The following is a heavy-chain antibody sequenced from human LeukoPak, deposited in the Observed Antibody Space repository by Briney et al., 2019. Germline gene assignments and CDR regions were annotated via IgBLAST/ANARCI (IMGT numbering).Heavy chain of an antibody. V-gene: IGHV4-59*01. CDR2: IYYSGST. Sequence: SETLYLTCTVSGGSISSYYWSWIRQPPGEGLEWIGYIYYSGSTNYNPSLKSRVTISVDTSKNQFSLKLSSVTAADTAVYYCARARYYDSSGYYYSSYWYFDLWGRGTLVTVSS. J-gene: IGHJ2*01. D-gene: IGHD3-22*01. CDR1: GGSISSYY. CDR3: ARARYYDSSGYYYSSYWYFDL.